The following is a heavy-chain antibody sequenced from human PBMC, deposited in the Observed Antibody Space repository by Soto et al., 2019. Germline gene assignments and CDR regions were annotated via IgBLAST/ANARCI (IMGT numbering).Heavy chain of an antibody. Sequence: GGSLRLSCAASGFTFSSYGMNWVRQAPGKGLEWVSYISSSSSSIYYADAVKGRFTISRDNAKSSLYLQMNSLRDEDTAVYYCARDPGTTFGAFDIWGQGTMVTVSS. J-gene: IGHJ3*02. CDR1: GFTFSSYG. D-gene: IGHD1-7*01. CDR2: ISSSSSSI. CDR3: ARDPGTTFGAFDI. V-gene: IGHV3-48*02.